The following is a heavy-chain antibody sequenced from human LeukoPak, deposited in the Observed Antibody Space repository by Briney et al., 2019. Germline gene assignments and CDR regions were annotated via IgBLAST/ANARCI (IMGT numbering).Heavy chain of an antibody. CDR2: ISAYSGNT. V-gene: IGHV1-18*04. J-gene: IGHJ4*02. CDR3: TRDTTLTPYSRSYQKTTGDN. Sequence: GASVKVSCKASGYTFTSYYMHWVRQAPGQGLEWMGWISAYSGNTNYAQKFQGRVTMTTDTSTNTAYMELRSLRSDDTAVYYCTRDTTLTPYSRSYQKTTGDNWGQGTLVTVSS. CDR1: GYTFTSYY. D-gene: IGHD1-26*01.